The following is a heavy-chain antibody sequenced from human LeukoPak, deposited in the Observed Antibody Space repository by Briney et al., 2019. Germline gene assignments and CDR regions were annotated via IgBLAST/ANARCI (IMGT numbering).Heavy chain of an antibody. CDR2: IYYSGST. D-gene: IGHD1-1*01. V-gene: IGHV4-59*08. J-gene: IGHJ4*01. CDR3: ARHMGLGYTYFYPYFDY. CDR1: GGSISSYY. Sequence: PSETLSLTCTVSGGSISSYYWSWIRQPPWKGLEWIGYIYYSGSTNYNPSLKSRVTISVDTSENQFSLKLSSVTAADTAVYYCARHMGLGYTYFYPYFDYWGQGTLVTVSS.